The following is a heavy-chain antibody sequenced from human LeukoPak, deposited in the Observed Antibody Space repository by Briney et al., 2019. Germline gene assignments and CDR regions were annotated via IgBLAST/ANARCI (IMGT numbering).Heavy chain of an antibody. J-gene: IGHJ4*02. D-gene: IGHD6-19*01. V-gene: IGHV1-2*02. CDR1: GYTFTGYY. Sequence: ASVKVSCKASGYTFTGYYMHWVRQAPGQGLEWMGWINPNTGATNYAQKFKGRVTMTRDRSISTAYMELSRLRSDDTAVYYCAREDPGGWYDYWGQGTLVTVSS. CDR2: INPNTGAT. CDR3: AREDPGGWYDY.